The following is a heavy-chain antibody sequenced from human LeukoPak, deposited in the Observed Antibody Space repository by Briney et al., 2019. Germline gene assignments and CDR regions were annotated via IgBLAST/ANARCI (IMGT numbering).Heavy chain of an antibody. CDR3: AAGFRSEFIYFYLHD. J-gene: IGHJ6*03. CDR1: GLSVADTY. Sequence: PGGSLRLSCAVSGLSVADTYMAWVRQAPGKGLECVATLYIAGESYYADSVRGRFNISRHNSENTLYLQMTTVRDDDTAIYYCAAGFRSEFIYFYLHDWGKGTPVTVSS. D-gene: IGHD1-14*01. V-gene: IGHV3-53*01. CDR2: LYIAGES.